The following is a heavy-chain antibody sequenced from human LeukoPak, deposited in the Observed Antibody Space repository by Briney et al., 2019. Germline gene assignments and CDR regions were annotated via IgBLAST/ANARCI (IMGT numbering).Heavy chain of an antibody. J-gene: IGHJ6*02. CDR2: IRDSGGST. Sequence: GGSLRLSCAASGITFSNYDMSWVRQAPGKGLEWVSAIRDSGGSTYYADSVKGRFTISRDNSKNTLYLQMNSLRAEDTAIYYCAKVKDYYYAMDVWGLGTTVTVSS. CDR3: AKVKDYYYAMDV. CDR1: GITFSNYD. V-gene: IGHV3-23*01.